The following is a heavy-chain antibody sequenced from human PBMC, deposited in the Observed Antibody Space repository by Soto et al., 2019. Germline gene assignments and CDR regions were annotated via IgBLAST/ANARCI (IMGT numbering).Heavy chain of an antibody. D-gene: IGHD2-2*01. CDR1: GGTFSSYA. Sequence: ASVKVSCKASGGTFSSYAISWVRQAPGQGLEWMGGIIPIFGTANYAQKFQGRVTITADESTSTAYMELSSLRSEDTAVYYCARFQGIVQASGVVPAAIYYYYYYGMDVWGQGTTVTVSS. V-gene: IGHV1-69*13. CDR3: ARFQGIVQASGVVPAAIYYYYYYGMDV. J-gene: IGHJ6*02. CDR2: IIPIFGTA.